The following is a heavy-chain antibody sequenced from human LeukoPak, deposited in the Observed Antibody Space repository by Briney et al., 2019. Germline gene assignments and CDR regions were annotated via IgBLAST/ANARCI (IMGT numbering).Heavy chain of an antibody. Sequence: GGSLRLSCVASGFTFSSNVMIWVRQAPGKGLEWVSGINDSGGGTYYADSVKGRFTISRDNSKNTLYLQMNSLRAEDTAVYYCSKASYYVLPCFDSWGQGTLVTVSS. CDR2: INDSGGGT. J-gene: IGHJ4*02. D-gene: IGHD3-10*02. V-gene: IGHV3-23*01. CDR1: GFTFSSNV. CDR3: SKASYYVLPCFDS.